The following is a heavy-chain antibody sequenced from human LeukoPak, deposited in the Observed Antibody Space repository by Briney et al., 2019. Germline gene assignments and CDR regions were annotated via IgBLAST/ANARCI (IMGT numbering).Heavy chain of an antibody. Sequence: PGGSLSLSCAASGFTVSSNYMSWVRQAPGKGLEWVSVIYSGGSTYYADSVKGRFTISRDNSKNTLYLQMNSLRAEDTAVYYCARDTMVRVYWGQGTLVTVSS. J-gene: IGHJ4*02. CDR2: IYSGGST. CDR1: GFTVSSNY. D-gene: IGHD3-10*01. V-gene: IGHV3-53*01. CDR3: ARDTMVRVY.